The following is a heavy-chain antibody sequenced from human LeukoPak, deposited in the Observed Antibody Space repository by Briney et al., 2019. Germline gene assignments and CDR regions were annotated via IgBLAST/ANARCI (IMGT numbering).Heavy chain of an antibody. D-gene: IGHD2-8*01. CDR1: GFTFSRHW. V-gene: IGHV3-74*01. Sequence: GGSLRLSCPASGFTFSRHWMHWVRQAPGKGLVWVSHLTSDGSRPTYADSVKGRFTISRDNAKNTLYLQMNSLRAEDTAVYYCARDNGKYAMDVWGQGTTVTVSS. J-gene: IGHJ6*02. CDR2: LTSDGSRP. CDR3: ARDNGKYAMDV.